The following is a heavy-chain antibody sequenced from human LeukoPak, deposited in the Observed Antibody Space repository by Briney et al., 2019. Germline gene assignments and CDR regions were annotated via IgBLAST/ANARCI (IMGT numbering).Heavy chain of an antibody. Sequence: GGSLRLSCAAFGFTFSSYGMHWVRQAPGKGLEWVAVIWYDGSNKYYADSVKGRFTISRDNSKNTLYLKMNSLRAEDTAVYYCASGSRREASHRRQLVLNYWGQGTLVTVSS. J-gene: IGHJ4*02. CDR2: IWYDGSNK. CDR1: GFTFSSYG. CDR3: ASGSRREASHRRQLVLNY. D-gene: IGHD6-13*01. V-gene: IGHV3-33*01.